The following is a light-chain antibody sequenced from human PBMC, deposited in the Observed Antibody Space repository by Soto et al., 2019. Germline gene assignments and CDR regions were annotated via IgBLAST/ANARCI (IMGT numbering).Light chain of an antibody. CDR3: CSYAGSYTVV. Sequence: QSVLTQPRSVSGSPGQSVTISCTGTSSDVGGYNYVSWYQQHPGKAPKLMIYDVSKRPSGVPDRFSGSNSGNTASLTISWLQAKDEANYYCCSYAGSYTVVLGGGTKLTVL. V-gene: IGLV2-11*01. CDR1: SSDVGGYNY. J-gene: IGLJ2*01. CDR2: DVS.